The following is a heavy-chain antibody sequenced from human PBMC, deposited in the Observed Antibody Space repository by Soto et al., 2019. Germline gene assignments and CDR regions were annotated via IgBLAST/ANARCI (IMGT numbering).Heavy chain of an antibody. J-gene: IGHJ6*02. CDR1: GFTYRSYD. V-gene: IGHV3-13*01. CDR2: LGGAGAR. CDR3: TRATFGVGMDL. D-gene: IGHD3-10*01. Sequence: SGGSLRLSCAAFGFTYRSYDVHRVRHVPGKGLEWVSSLGGAGAREYAGSVRGRFTISRDNAKNSLYLQMDSLRVGDTAVYYCTRATFGVGMDLWGQGTPVTVSS.